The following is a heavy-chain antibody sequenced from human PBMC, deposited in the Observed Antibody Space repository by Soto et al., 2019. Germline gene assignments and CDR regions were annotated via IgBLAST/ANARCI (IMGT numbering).Heavy chain of an antibody. V-gene: IGHV3-33*01. D-gene: IGHD2-15*01. Sequence: QVQLVESGGGVVQPGRSLRLSCAASGFTFSNNGMHWVRQAPGKGLEWVAVIWYDGINKYYADSVKGRFIISRDNSKNTVYLQMNSLRAEDTAVYYCGRDRVQMVDGLDVWGQGTTVTVSS. J-gene: IGHJ6*02. CDR1: GFTFSNNG. CDR3: GRDRVQMVDGLDV. CDR2: IWYDGINK.